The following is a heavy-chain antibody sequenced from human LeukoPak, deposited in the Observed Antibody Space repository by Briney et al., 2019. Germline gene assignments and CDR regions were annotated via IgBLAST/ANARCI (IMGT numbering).Heavy chain of an antibody. J-gene: IGHJ3*02. Sequence: SVKVSCKASGGTFSSYAISWVRQAPGQGLEWMGGIIPIFGTANYAQKFQGRVTMTRDTSTSTVYMELSSLRSEDTAVYYCARRWPSSIPNHDAFDIWGQGTMVTVSS. CDR2: IIPIFGTA. CDR3: ARRWPSSIPNHDAFDI. V-gene: IGHV1-69*05. CDR1: GGTFSSYA. D-gene: IGHD6-13*01.